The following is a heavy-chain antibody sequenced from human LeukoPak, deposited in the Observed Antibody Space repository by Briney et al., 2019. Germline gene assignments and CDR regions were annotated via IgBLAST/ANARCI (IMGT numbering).Heavy chain of an antibody. V-gene: IGHV1-69*06. J-gene: IGHJ6*02. CDR2: IIPTFGTA. CDR1: GGTFSSYA. D-gene: IGHD5-12*01. Sequence: SVKVSCKASGGTFSSYAISWVRQAPGQGLEWMGGIIPTFGTANYAQKFQGRVTITADKSTSTAYMELSSLRSEDTAVYYCARGGYDPTPYYYYGMDVWGQGTTVTVSS. CDR3: ARGGYDPTPYYYYGMDV.